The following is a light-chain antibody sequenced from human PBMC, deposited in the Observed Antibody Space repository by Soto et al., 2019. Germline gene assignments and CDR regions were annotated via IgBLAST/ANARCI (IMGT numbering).Light chain of an antibody. CDR3: QPFDTSPRRFT. CDR1: QSLSSTY. Sequence: EIVLTQSPGTLSLSPGERATLSCRASQSLSSTYLAWYQQKPGQAPRLLIYGASSRATGIPERFRGSGSGTDFTLTISRLEPEDVAVYYCQPFDTSPRRFTFGPGTKVDIK. V-gene: IGKV3-20*01. J-gene: IGKJ3*01. CDR2: GAS.